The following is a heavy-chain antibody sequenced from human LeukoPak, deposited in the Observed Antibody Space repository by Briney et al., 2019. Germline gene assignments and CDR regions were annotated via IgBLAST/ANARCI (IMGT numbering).Heavy chain of an antibody. CDR3: AKDAADSSVYYYGEFDY. Sequence: GGSLRLSCAASGFTFSNYAMGWVRQAPGKGLEWVSAISDSGAGTYYADSVKGRFTISRDNSKNTVYLQMNSLRAEDTAVYYCAKDAADSSVYYYGEFDYWGQGALVTVSS. J-gene: IGHJ4*02. V-gene: IGHV3-23*01. D-gene: IGHD3-22*01. CDR1: GFTFSNYA. CDR2: ISDSGAGT.